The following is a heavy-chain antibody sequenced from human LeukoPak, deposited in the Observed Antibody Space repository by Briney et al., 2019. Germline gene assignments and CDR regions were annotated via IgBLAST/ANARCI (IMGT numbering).Heavy chain of an antibody. CDR3: AKDISPESSGWYSGGSNEVIFGY. CDR1: PYTFSSYN. J-gene: IGHJ4*02. V-gene: IGHV3-48*04. Sequence: GGSLRLSCVGSPYTFSSYNMNWFRQAPGKGLEWLSYINSNGEGVYYADSVKGRFTISRDNAKNSLYLLMNSLTVEDTALYYCAKDISPESSGWYSGGSNEVIFGYWGQGTLVTVSS. CDR2: INSNGEGV. D-gene: IGHD6-19*01.